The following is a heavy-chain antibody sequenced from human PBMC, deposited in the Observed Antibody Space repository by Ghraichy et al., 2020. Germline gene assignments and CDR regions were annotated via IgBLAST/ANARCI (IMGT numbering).Heavy chain of an antibody. Sequence: SETLSLTCTVSGGSISSSSYYWGWIRQPPGKGLEWIGSIYYSGSTYYNPSLKSRVTISVDTSKNQFSLKLSSVTAADTAVYYCARRLRGYDILTGYYSEDYWGQGTLVTVSS. D-gene: IGHD3-9*01. CDR3: ARRLRGYDILTGYYSEDY. V-gene: IGHV4-39*01. CDR2: IYYSGST. J-gene: IGHJ4*02. CDR1: GGSISSSSYY.